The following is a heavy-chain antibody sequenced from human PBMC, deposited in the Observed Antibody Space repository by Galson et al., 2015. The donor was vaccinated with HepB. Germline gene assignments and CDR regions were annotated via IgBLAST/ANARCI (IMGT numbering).Heavy chain of an antibody. CDR1: GFTFSSYA. CDR3: AREDAGAYGSGSDFDY. Sequence: SLRLSCAASGFTFSSYAMHWVRQAPGKGLEWVAVISYDGSNKYYADSVKGRFTISRDNSKNTLYLQMNSLRAEDTAVYYCAREDAGAYGSGSDFDYWGQGTLVTVSS. J-gene: IGHJ4*02. CDR2: ISYDGSNK. V-gene: IGHV3-30*04. D-gene: IGHD3-10*01.